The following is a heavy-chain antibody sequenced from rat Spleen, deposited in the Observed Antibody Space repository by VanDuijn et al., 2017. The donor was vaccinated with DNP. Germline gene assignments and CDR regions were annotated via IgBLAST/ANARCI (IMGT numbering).Heavy chain of an antibody. CDR1: GNAFITNY. D-gene: IGHD5-1*01. Sequence: QIQLQQSGAELAKPGSSAKISCKASGNAFITNYFGWIKQTTGQGREYVGYIHTGSGGTNYNEKFKGRATLTLDKSSSTAFMQLSSLTPDDSAVYYCARWDNYYWYFDFWGPGTMVTVSS. J-gene: IGHJ1*01. CDR2: IHTGSGGT. V-gene: IGHV1-43*01. CDR3: ARWDNYYWYFDF.